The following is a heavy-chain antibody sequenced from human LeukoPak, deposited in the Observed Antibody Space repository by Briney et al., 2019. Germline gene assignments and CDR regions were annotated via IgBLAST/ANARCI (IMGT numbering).Heavy chain of an antibody. Sequence: SETLSLTCAVYGGSFRVYYWSWIRQPPGKGLEWIGEINHSGSTNYNPSLKSRVTISVDTSKNQFSLKLSSVTAADTAVYYCARRSRRAPFDYWGQGTLVTVSS. V-gene: IGHV4-34*01. CDR2: INHSGST. J-gene: IGHJ4*02. CDR3: ARRSRRAPFDY. CDR1: GGSFRVYY.